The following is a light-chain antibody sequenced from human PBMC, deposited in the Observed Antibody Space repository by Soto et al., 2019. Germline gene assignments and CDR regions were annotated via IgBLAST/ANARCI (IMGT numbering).Light chain of an antibody. V-gene: IGLV2-23*02. CDR3: CTYAGDSTYV. CDR1: SSDVGSYNL. J-gene: IGLJ1*01. CDR2: EVS. Sequence: QSVLTQPASVSLSPGQSITISFTGTSSDVGSYNLVSWFQQYPGKPPKLMIYEVSERTSEVSNRFSGSKSGNTASLTISVLQPEDEADYYCCTYAGDSTYVYGTGTK.